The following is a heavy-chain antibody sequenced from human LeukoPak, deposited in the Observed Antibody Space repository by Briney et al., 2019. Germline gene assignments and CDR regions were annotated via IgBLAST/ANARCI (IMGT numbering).Heavy chain of an antibody. J-gene: IGHJ3*02. CDR1: GFMFSSYW. CDR2: INSDGSST. V-gene: IGHV3-74*01. Sequence: GGSLRLSCAASGFMFSSYWMNWVRQAPGKGLVWVSRINSDGSSTNYADSVKGRFTISRDNAKNTLFLQMNSLRAEDTAVYYCERGPGAFDIWGQGTMVTVS. CDR3: ERGPGAFDI.